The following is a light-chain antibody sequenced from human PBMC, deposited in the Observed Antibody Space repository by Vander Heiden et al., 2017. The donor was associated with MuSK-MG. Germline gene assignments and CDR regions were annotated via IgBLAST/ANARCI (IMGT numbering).Light chain of an antibody. CDR3: QQYYNLPLS. CDR1: QDISNY. CDR2: DAS. Sequence: DIQMTQSPSSLSASVGDRVTITCQASQDISNYLNWYQQKPGKAPKLLIYDASNLETGVPSRFSGSGSGTDFTFTISSLQPEDIATYYCQQYYNLPLSFGGWTKVEIK. V-gene: IGKV1-33*01. J-gene: IGKJ4*01.